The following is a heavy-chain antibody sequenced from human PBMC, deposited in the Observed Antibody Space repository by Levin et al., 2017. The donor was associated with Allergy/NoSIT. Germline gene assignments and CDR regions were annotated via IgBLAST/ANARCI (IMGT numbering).Heavy chain of an antibody. CDR3: ARDRDPYYYDSSGYYYDAFDI. CDR2: IIPIFGTA. Sequence: ASVKVSCKASGGTFSSYAISWVRQAPGQGLEWMGGIIPIFGTANYAQKFQGRVTITADESTSTAYMELSSLRSEDTAVYYCARDRDPYYYDSSGYYYDAFDIWGQGTMVTVSS. V-gene: IGHV1-69*13. CDR1: GGTFSSYA. D-gene: IGHD3-22*01. J-gene: IGHJ3*02.